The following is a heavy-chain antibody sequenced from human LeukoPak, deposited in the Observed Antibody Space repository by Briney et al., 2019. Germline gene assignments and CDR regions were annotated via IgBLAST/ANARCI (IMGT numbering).Heavy chain of an antibody. V-gene: IGHV3-11*04. CDR3: ARDWRDSSGKFPNDAFDI. Sequence: GGSLRLSCAASGFTFSDNYMSWIRQAPGKGLEWVSYISSSGSIYYADSVKGRFTISRDNAKNSLYLQMNSLRAEDTAVYYCARDWRDSSGKFPNDAFDIWGQGTMVTISS. CDR1: GFTFSDNY. D-gene: IGHD3-22*01. CDR2: ISSSGSI. J-gene: IGHJ3*02.